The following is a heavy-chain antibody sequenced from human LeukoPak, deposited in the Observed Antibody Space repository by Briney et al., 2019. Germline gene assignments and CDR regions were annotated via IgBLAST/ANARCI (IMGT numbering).Heavy chain of an antibody. V-gene: IGHV3-23*01. Sequence: GGSLRLSCAASGFTFSSYAMSWVRQAPGKGLEWVSTISGGGGSTFYADSVKGRFTISRDNSKNTLFLQMNSLRAEDTAVYYCARDDYGETFDYWGQGTLVTVSS. CDR3: ARDDYGETFDY. CDR2: ISGGGGST. CDR1: GFTFSSYA. D-gene: IGHD4-17*01. J-gene: IGHJ4*02.